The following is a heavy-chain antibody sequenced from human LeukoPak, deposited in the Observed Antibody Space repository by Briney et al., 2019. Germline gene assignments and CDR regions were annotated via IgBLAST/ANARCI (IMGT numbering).Heavy chain of an antibody. J-gene: IGHJ5*02. CDR3: AREAQFHTVYSDFWSASNWFDP. Sequence: SETLSLTCAVYGGSFSGYYWSWIRQPPGKGLEWIGEINHSGSANYNPSLKSRVTISVDTSKNQFSLKLSSVTAADTAVYYCAREAQFHTVYSDFWSASNWFDPWGQGTLVTVSS. CDR2: INHSGSA. CDR1: GGSFSGYY. D-gene: IGHD3-3*01. V-gene: IGHV4-34*01.